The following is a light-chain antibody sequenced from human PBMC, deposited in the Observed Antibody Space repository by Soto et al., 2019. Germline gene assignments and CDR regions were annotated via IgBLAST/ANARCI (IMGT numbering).Light chain of an antibody. CDR3: QQYGSALFT. J-gene: IGKJ3*01. Sequence: EIVLTQSPGTLSVSPGERATLSCRASHSFMSKYLAWYQQKPGQAPRVLIYGTSIRASGVPERFSGGGSGKDFTLAITRLEPEDCAVYYCQQYGSALFTFGPGTKVDFK. V-gene: IGKV3-20*01. CDR2: GTS. CDR1: HSFMSKY.